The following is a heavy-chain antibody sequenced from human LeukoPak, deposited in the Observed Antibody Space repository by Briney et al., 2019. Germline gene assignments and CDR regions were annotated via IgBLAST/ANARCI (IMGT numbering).Heavy chain of an antibody. J-gene: IGHJ5*02. CDR3: ARRGISGYYYGSSGRWFDP. CDR1: GGSFSGYY. Sequence: SETLSLTCAVYGGSFSGYYWSWIRQPPGKGLEWIGEINHSGSTNYNPSLKSRVTISVDTSKNQFSLKLSSVTAADTAVYYCARRGISGYYYGSSGRWFDPWGQGTLVTVSS. CDR2: INHSGST. D-gene: IGHD3-22*01. V-gene: IGHV4-34*01.